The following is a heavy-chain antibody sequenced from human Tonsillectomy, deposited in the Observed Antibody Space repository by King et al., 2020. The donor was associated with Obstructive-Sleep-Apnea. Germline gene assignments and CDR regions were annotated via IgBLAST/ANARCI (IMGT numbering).Heavy chain of an antibody. Sequence: VQLQESGPGLVKPSETLSLTCTVSGASINNYFWSWIRQSPGKGLEWIGYVYSTGSTNYNPSLKSRVTISVDTSENQFSLNLNPVTAADTAVYFCARSGDGAYWYYDLWGRGTLVTVSS. V-gene: IGHV4-59*08. D-gene: IGHD7-27*01. CDR3: ARSGDGAYWYYDL. CDR2: VYSTGST. J-gene: IGHJ2*01. CDR1: GASINNYF.